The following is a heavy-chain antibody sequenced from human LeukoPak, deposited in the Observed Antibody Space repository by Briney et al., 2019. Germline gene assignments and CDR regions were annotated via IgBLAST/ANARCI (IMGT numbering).Heavy chain of an antibody. D-gene: IGHD6-19*01. CDR3: ARETDSSGWLPLGDS. V-gene: IGHV3-23*01. J-gene: IGHJ4*02. CDR1: GFTFSSSA. Sequence: GGSLRLSCAASGFTFSSSAMSWVRQAPGKGLEWVAAISDTGRLSYCADSVNGRFTISRDNTKNSLYLQMSSLRAEDTAVYYCARETDSSGWLPLGDSWGLGTLVTVSS. CDR2: ISDTGRLS.